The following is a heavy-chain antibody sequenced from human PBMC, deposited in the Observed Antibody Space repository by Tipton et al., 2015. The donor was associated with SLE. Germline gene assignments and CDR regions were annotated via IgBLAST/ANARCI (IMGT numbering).Heavy chain of an antibody. J-gene: IGHJ3*02. CDR2: ITTGGTT. D-gene: IGHD1-26*01. CDR1: GGPISSDY. Sequence: TLSLTCTVSGGPISSDYWSWIRQPPGKGLEWIGYITTGGTTDYKSSLKSRATISLDTSRKEFSLKLSSVTAADTAVYYCARSEGVGIDAFDIWGQGTMVTVSS. CDR3: ARSEGVGIDAFDI. V-gene: IGHV4-4*09.